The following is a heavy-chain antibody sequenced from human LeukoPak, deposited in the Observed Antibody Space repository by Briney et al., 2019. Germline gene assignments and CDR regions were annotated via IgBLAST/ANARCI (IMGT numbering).Heavy chain of an antibody. V-gene: IGHV3-66*01. CDR3: ARDLSYDAFDI. CDR1: GFTVSSNY. J-gene: IGHJ3*02. CDR2: IYSGGST. D-gene: IGHD1-26*01. Sequence: GGSLRLSCAASGFTVSSNYMSWVRQAPGKGLEWVSVIYSGGSTYYADSAKGRFTISRDNSKNTLYLQMNSLRAEDTAVYYCARDLSYDAFDIWGQGTMVTVSS.